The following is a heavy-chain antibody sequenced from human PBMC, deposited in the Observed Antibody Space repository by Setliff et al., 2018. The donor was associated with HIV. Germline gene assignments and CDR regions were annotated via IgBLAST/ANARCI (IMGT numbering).Heavy chain of an antibody. Sequence: GGSLRLSCVASGFTFSSYAMHWVRQAPGKGLEWVAVVSFDGSNKYYANYVKGRFTISGDNSKNTLYLHMNSLREGDTAVYYCARVRSVGYSRAWYAPGAYWGRGTLVTVSS. CDR2: VSFDGSNK. CDR3: ARVRSVGYSRAWYAPGAY. CDR1: GFTFSSYA. J-gene: IGHJ4*02. D-gene: IGHD6-19*01. V-gene: IGHV3-30*04.